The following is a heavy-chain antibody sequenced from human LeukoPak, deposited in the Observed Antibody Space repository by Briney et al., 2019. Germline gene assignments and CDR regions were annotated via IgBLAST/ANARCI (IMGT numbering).Heavy chain of an antibody. J-gene: IGHJ3*02. D-gene: IGHD1-1*01. CDR2: ISWNSGSI. Sequence: GGSLRPSCAASGFTFDDYAMHWVRQAPGKGLEWVSGISWNSGSIGYADSVKGRFTISRDNAKNSLYLQMNSLRAEDTALYYCAKETGTTSAAFDIWGQGTMVTVSS. V-gene: IGHV3-9*01. CDR1: GFTFDDYA. CDR3: AKETGTTSAAFDI.